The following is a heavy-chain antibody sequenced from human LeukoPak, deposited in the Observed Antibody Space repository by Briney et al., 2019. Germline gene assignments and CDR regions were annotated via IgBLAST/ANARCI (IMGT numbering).Heavy chain of an antibody. CDR3: AREGSGSYSVNY. V-gene: IGHV3-21*01. J-gene: IGHJ4*02. CDR2: ISSSSSYI. Sequence: GGSLRLSCAASGFIFSSYAMHWVRQAPGKGLEWVSSISSSSSYIYYADSVKGRFTISRDNAKNSLYLQMNSLRAEDTAVYYCAREGSGSYSVNYWGQGTLVTVSS. CDR1: GFIFSSYA. D-gene: IGHD1-26*01.